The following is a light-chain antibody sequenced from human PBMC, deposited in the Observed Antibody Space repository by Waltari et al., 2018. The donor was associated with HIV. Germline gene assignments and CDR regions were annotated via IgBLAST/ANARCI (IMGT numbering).Light chain of an antibody. CDR1: SGSIGSNY. J-gene: IGLJ3*02. Sequence: NFMLTQPHSVSGSAGKTVTISCTRDSGSIGSNYVQWFQQRPGSSPRTLIFEDNQRPSGVSDRFSASSDSSSNSASLTISGLKTEDEGHYYCQSYDTKTHWVFGGGSKLTVL. CDR2: EDN. CDR3: QSYDTKTHWV. V-gene: IGLV6-57*01.